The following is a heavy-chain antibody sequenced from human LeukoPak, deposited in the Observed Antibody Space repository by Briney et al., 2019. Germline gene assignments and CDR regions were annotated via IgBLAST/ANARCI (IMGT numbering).Heavy chain of an antibody. J-gene: IGHJ4*02. V-gene: IGHV3-66*01. D-gene: IGHD3-22*01. CDR2: IYSGGST. Sequence: PGGSLRLSCAASEFSVGSNYMTWVRQAPGKGLEWVSLIYSGGSTYYADSVKGRFTISRDNSKNTLYAQMNSLRPDDTAVYYCAKDSSDYYFDYWGQGTLVTVSS. CDR1: EFSVGSNY. CDR3: AKDSSDYYFDY.